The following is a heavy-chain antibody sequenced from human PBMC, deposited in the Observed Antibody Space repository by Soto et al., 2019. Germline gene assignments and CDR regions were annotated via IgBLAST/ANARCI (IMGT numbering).Heavy chain of an antibody. D-gene: IGHD6-6*01. J-gene: IGHJ5*02. V-gene: IGHV1-2*02. CDR3: ARVSSSSFWFDP. CDR1: GYTFTGYY. CDR2: INPNSGGT. Sequence: GASVEVSCKASGYTFTGYYIHWVRQAPGEGLEWMGWINPNSGGTNYAQKFQGRVTMTRDTSISTAYMELSRLRSDDTAVYYCARVSSSSFWFDPWGQGTLVTVS.